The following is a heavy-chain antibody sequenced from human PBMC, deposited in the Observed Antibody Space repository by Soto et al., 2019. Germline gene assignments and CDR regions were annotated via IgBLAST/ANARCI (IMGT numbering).Heavy chain of an antibody. CDR3: AKTGRSYWGIDY. CDR2: ITGSDSNS. V-gene: IGHV3-23*01. Sequence: GGSLRLSCAASGFTFSSYAMSWVRQAPGKGLEWVSIITGSDSNSDYIDSVKGRFTISRDNSKNTLYLQMNSLRAEDTAVYYCAKTGRSYWGIDYRGHGTLVTVSS. J-gene: IGHJ4*01. D-gene: IGHD3-10*01. CDR1: GFTFSSYA.